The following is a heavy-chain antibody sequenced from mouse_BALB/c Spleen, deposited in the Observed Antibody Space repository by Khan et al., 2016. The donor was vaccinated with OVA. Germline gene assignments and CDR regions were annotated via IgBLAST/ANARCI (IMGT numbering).Heavy chain of an antibody. J-gene: IGHJ2*01. Sequence: EVQLQQSGAELVRSGASVKLSCTASGFNIKDYYMHWVKQRPEQGLEWIGWIDPENGDTEYAPKFQGKATMTADTSSNTAYLQLSSLTSEDTAVYYCNAGYFDYWGQGTTLTVSA. CDR1: GFNIKDYY. V-gene: IGHV14-4*02. CDR2: IDPENGDT. CDR3: NAGYFDY.